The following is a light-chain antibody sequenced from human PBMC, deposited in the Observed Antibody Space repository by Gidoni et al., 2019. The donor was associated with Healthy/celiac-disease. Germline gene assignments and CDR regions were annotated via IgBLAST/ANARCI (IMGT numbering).Light chain of an antibody. J-gene: IGKJ1*01. CDR1: QSVSSSY. CDR3: QQYGSSPRT. V-gene: IGKV3-20*01. CDR2: GAS. Sequence: GERATLPCRASQSVSSSYLAWYQQKPGQAPRPLIYGASSRATGIPDRFSGSGSGTDFTLTISRLEPEDFAVYYCQQYGSSPRTFGQGTKVEIK.